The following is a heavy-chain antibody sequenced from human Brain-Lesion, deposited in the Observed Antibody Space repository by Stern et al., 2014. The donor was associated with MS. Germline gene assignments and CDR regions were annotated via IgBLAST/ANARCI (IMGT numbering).Heavy chain of an antibody. J-gene: IGHJ3*01. D-gene: IGHD3/OR15-3a*01. V-gene: IGHV4-39*01. Sequence: VQLVESGPGLVKPSETLSLTCSISGGSVSSNRYYWGWIRQPPGKGLEWIGIIYYSGATFYNPSLKSRVSISMATPTNQFSLSLSSVTAADTAVYYCGRAGLDDTFDVWGQGTMVTVSS. CDR2: IYYSGAT. CDR3: GRAGLDDTFDV. CDR1: GGSVSSNRYY.